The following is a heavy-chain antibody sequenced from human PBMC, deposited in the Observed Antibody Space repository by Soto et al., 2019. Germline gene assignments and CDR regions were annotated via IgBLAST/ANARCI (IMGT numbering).Heavy chain of an antibody. Sequence: PSETLSLTCAVYGGSFSGYYWSWIRQPPGKGLEWIGEINHSGSTNYNPSLKSRVTISVDTSKNQFSLKLSSVTAADTAVYYCARGPRGYYYGSGSPPGWFDPRGQGTLVTVSS. J-gene: IGHJ5*02. CDR1: GGSFSGYY. CDR2: INHSGST. D-gene: IGHD3-10*01. V-gene: IGHV4-34*01. CDR3: ARGPRGYYYGSGSPPGWFDP.